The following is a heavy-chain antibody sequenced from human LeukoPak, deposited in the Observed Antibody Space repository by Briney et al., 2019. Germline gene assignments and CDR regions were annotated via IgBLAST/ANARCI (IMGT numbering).Heavy chain of an antibody. CDR3: ARGVYAFDI. CDR2: INQDGNEK. V-gene: IGHV3-7*01. Sequence: GGSLILSCAASGFTFSTYWMSWVRQAPGKGLEWVANINQDGNEKYSVDSVKGQFTISRDNAKNSLYLQMNSLRAEDTAVYYCARGVYAFDIWGQGTMVTVSS. J-gene: IGHJ3*02. D-gene: IGHD2-8*01. CDR1: GFTFSTYW.